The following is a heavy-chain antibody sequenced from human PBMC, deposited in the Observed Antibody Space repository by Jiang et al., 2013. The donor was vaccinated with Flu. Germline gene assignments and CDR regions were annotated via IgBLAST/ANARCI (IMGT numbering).Heavy chain of an antibody. D-gene: IGHD1-26*01. Sequence: GPGLVKPSQTLSLTCTVSGGSISSGGYYWTWIRQHPGKGLEWIGYIHYSGTTYYNPSLKSRVTISVDTSKKFSLNLSSVTAADTAVYFCARGSEYSGSREFDFWGQGTLVTVSS. CDR2: IHYSGTT. V-gene: IGHV4-31*03. CDR3: ARGSEYSGSREFDF. CDR1: GGSISSGGYY. J-gene: IGHJ4*02.